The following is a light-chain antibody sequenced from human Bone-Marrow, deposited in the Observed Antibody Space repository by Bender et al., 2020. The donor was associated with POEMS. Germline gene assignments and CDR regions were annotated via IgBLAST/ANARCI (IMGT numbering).Light chain of an antibody. CDR1: NIGSKS. V-gene: IGLV3-21*02. J-gene: IGLJ2*01. Sequence: SYVLTQPPSVSVAPGQTARITCGGNNIGSKSVHWYQQRPGQAPVLVVYDDRDRPSGIPERFSGFNSGTAATLTISRVEAGDEADYYCQVWDSSTGVFGGGTKLTVL. CDR3: QVWDSSTGV. CDR2: DDR.